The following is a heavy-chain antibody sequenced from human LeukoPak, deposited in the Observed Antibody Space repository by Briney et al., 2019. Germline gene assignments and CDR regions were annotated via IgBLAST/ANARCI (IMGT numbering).Heavy chain of an antibody. Sequence: SLKISCKGSCYSITNYCIGWVRQMPGKVLDCRGIIYPGDSDTRYSTSFQGQVTTTADKSISTAYLQSSSLKASDTAMYYCARLSQHLPTDYWGQGTLVTVSS. CDR2: IYPGDSDT. CDR3: ARLSQHLPTDY. V-gene: IGHV5-51*01. CDR1: CYSITNYC. D-gene: IGHD2-2*01. J-gene: IGHJ4*02.